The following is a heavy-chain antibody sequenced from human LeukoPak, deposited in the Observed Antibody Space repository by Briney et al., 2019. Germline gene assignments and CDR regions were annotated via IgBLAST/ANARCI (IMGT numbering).Heavy chain of an antibody. D-gene: IGHD3-3*01. Sequence: GGSLRLSCAASGFTFSSYAMHWVRQAPGKGLEWVAVISYDGSNKYYADSVKGRFTISRDNSKNTLYLQMNSLRAEDTAVYYCAKDFLGSWSGYYFGVFDYWGQGTLVTVSS. CDR3: AKDFLGSWSGYYFGVFDY. V-gene: IGHV3-30-3*01. J-gene: IGHJ4*02. CDR2: ISYDGSNK. CDR1: GFTFSSYA.